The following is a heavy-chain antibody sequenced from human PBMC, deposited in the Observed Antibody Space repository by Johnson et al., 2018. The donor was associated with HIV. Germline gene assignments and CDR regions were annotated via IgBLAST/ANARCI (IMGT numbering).Heavy chain of an antibody. CDR3: ARDRITSLWLAPLDAFDI. J-gene: IGHJ3*02. D-gene: IGHD6-19*01. CDR1: GFTFSDYY. Sequence: QVQLVESGGSLVKPGGSLRLSCAASGFTFSDYYMSWIRQAPGKGLEWVSSISGIGSTIYYADSVKGRFTISRDNGKNSLYLQMNSPRADDTAVYYCARDRITSLWLAPLDAFDIWGRGTLVTVSS. CDR2: ISGIGSTI. V-gene: IGHV3-11*04.